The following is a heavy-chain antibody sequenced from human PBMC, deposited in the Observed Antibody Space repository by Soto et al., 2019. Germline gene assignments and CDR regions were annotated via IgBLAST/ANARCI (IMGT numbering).Heavy chain of an antibody. J-gene: IGHJ4*02. CDR2: IHSSGNT. Sequence: QLQLKESGPRLVKPSETLSLTCTVSGDSISNVNYYWGWIRQPPGKGLEWIGSIHSSGNTVYNPSLESRLTLSVDSSRNQFSLRLTSVSAADTAVYFCANQTIKQWFGEFWGYWGQGSLVTVSS. CDR3: ANQTIKQWFGEFWGY. CDR1: GDSISNVNYY. D-gene: IGHD3-10*01. V-gene: IGHV4-39*01.